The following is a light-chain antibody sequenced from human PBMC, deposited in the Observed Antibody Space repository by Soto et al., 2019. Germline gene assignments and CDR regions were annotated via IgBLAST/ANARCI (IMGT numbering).Light chain of an antibody. CDR1: QSVNNRY. Sequence: EIVLTQSPGTLSLSPGERATLSCRASQSVNNRYLAWYQQKGGQAPRLLIYGASSRATGIPDRFSGSGCGTEFTLTISRREPEDFAVYYCQQYGSSPPITFGGGTKVEIK. CDR3: QQYGSSPPIT. CDR2: GAS. V-gene: IGKV3-20*01. J-gene: IGKJ4*01.